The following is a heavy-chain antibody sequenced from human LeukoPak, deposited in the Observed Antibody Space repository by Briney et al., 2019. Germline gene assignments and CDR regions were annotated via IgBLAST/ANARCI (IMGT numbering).Heavy chain of an antibody. CDR1: GYTFTSYD. D-gene: IGHD2-2*01. J-gene: IGHJ5*02. V-gene: IGHV1-8*03. Sequence: ASVKVSCKASGYTFTSYDINWVRQATGQGREWVGWMNPNSGNTGYAQKFQGRVTITRNTSISTAYMELSSLRSEDTAVYYCAREFCSSTSCYYHWFDPWGQGTLVTVSS. CDR3: AREFCSSTSCYYHWFDP. CDR2: MNPNSGNT.